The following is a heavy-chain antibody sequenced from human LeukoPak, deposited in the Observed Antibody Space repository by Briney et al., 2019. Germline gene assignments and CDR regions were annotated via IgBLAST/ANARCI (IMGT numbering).Heavy chain of an antibody. J-gene: IGHJ4*02. CDR2: IGIRGDT. Sequence: GGSLRLSCAASGFTFIDYDMHWVRQVIGKGLEWVSAIGIRGDTHYSGSVKGRFTISRENAESSLYLQMNSLRAEDTAVYYCARGGIKVAGIDEFYYWGQGTLVTVSS. CDR1: GFTFIDYD. V-gene: IGHV3-13*01. D-gene: IGHD6-19*01. CDR3: ARGGIKVAGIDEFYY.